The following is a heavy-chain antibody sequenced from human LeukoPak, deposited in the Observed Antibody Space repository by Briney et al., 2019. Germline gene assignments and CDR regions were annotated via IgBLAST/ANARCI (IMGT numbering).Heavy chain of an antibody. Sequence: GGSLRLSCAASGFRLSSYSMNWVRQAPGKGLEWVSYISTSSSTIYYADSVKGRFTVSRDNAKNSLYLQMNSLRDEDTAVYYCATRGTMTTEFDYWGQGTLVTVSS. CDR3: ATRGTMTTEFDY. V-gene: IGHV3-48*02. D-gene: IGHD4-17*01. CDR2: ISTSSSTI. J-gene: IGHJ4*02. CDR1: GFRLSSYS.